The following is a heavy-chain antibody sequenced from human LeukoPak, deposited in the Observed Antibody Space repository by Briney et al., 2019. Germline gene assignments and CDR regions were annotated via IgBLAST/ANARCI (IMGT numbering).Heavy chain of an antibody. Sequence: GESLKISCKASGYTFTSYWIGWVRQMPGKGLEWMGIIYPGDSDTTYSPSFQGQVTISADNSISTAYLQWSSLKASDTAMYHCARRTSTMGDYWGQGTLVTVSS. CDR2: IYPGDSDT. J-gene: IGHJ4*02. D-gene: IGHD5-24*01. CDR3: ARRTSTMGDY. CDR1: GYTFTSYW. V-gene: IGHV5-51*01.